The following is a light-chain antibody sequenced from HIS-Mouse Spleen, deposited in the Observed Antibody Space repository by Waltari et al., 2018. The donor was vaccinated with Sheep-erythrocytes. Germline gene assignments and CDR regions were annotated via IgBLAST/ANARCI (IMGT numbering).Light chain of an antibody. CDR2: DVS. CDR3: CSYAGSYNHV. V-gene: IGLV2-11*01. Sequence: QPRSVSGSPGQSVTISCTGTSSDVGGYHYVPWYQQHPGKAPNLMIYDVSNRPSGVPDRFSGSKSGNTASLTISGLQAEDEADYYCCSYAGSYNHVFATGTKVTVL. CDR1: SSDVGGYHY. J-gene: IGLJ1*01.